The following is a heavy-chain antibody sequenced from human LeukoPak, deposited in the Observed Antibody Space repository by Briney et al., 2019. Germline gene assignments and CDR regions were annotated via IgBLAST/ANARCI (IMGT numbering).Heavy chain of an antibody. CDR3: ARYSGSYYYPPAWDL. J-gene: IGHJ4*02. CDR2: TTGLGDNT. V-gene: IGHV3-23*01. CDR1: GFFFSDSA. D-gene: IGHD1-26*01. Sequence: GGSLRLSCAASGFFFSDSAMAWVRQAPGKGLEWVSTTTGLGDNTHYADSVKGRFTISRDNSKNTLYLQMDSLRADDTAVYYCARYSGSYYYPPAWDLWGQGTLVTVSS.